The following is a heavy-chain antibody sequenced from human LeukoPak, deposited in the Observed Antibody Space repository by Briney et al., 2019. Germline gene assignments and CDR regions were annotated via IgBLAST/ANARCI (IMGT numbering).Heavy chain of an antibody. J-gene: IGHJ4*02. CDR2: ISYDGSNK. V-gene: IGHV3-30*03. Sequence: PGGSLRLSCAASGFTFSTYGMHWVRQAPGKGLEWVAVISYDGSNKYYADSVKGRFTISRDNSKNTLYLQMNSLRAEDTALYYCARELPPDYWGQGTLVTVSS. CDR3: ARELPPDY. CDR1: GFTFSTYG. D-gene: IGHD2-15*01.